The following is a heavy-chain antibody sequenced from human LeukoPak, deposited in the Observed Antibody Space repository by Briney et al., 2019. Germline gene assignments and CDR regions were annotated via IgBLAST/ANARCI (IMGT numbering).Heavy chain of an antibody. CDR1: GFTFSAYN. J-gene: IGHJ4*02. D-gene: IGHD6-13*01. CDR3: ARGAEGIAASDSNFDY. Sequence: GGSLRLSCAASGFTFSAYNMNWVRRTPGKGLEWVSSITTSSSYMFYADSVRGRFTISRDNAENSLYLQMNSLRAEDTAVYYCARGAEGIAASDSNFDYWGQGMLVTVSS. CDR2: ITTSSSYM. V-gene: IGHV3-21*01.